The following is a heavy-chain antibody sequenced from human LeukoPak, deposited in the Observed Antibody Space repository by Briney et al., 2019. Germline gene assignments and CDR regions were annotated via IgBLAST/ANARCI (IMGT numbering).Heavy chain of an antibody. CDR3: ARDRVLWYYYYYMDV. Sequence: SETLSLTCAVYGGSFSSYYWGWIRQPPGKGLEWIGSIYYSGSTYYNPSLKSRVTISVDTSKNQFSLKLSSVTAADTAVYYCARDRVLWYYYYYMDVWGKGTTVTVSS. J-gene: IGHJ6*03. CDR1: GGSFSSYY. CDR2: IYYSGST. V-gene: IGHV4-39*07.